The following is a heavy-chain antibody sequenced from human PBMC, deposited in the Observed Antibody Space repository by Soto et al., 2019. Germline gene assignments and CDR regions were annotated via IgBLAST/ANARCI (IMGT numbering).Heavy chain of an antibody. Sequence: GASVKVSCKASGYTFTSYGISWVRQAPGQGLEWVGWISAYNGNTNYAQKLRGRVTMTTDTSTSTAYMELRSLRSDDTAVYYCAMTGYSSGSRYFDYWGQGTLVTVSS. CDR1: GYTFTSYG. J-gene: IGHJ4*02. D-gene: IGHD6-19*01. CDR3: AMTGYSSGSRYFDY. V-gene: IGHV1-18*01. CDR2: ISAYNGNT.